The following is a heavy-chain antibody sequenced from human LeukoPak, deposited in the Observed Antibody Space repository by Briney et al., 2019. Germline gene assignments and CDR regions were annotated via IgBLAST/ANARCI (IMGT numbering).Heavy chain of an antibody. CDR3: ATGAGDFDH. D-gene: IGHD1-14*01. J-gene: IGHJ4*02. V-gene: IGHV4-61*02. Sequence: SETLSLTCTVSGGSISSGSYYWSWIRQPAGKGLEWIGRIYTSGSTNYSPSLKSRVTMSVDTSKNQFSLNLISVTAADTAVYYCATGAGDFDHWGQGTLVTVSS. CDR1: GGSISSGSYY. CDR2: IYTSGST.